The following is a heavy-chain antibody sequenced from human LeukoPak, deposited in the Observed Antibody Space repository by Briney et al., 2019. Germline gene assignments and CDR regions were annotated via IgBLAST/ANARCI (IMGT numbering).Heavy chain of an antibody. CDR1: GVTFSIYA. D-gene: IGHD3-16*01. CDR2: LNEDGGYT. CDR3: AKVKGEVIGAFDI. J-gene: IGHJ3*02. V-gene: IGHV3-23*01. Sequence: GGSLRLSCAASGVTFSIYAMSRVRQPPGKGLAWVSGLNEDGGYTYYPDSVKGRFTISRENSENPLYLQMNSLRAEDPAVYFCAKVKGEVIGAFDIWGQGTMVTVSS.